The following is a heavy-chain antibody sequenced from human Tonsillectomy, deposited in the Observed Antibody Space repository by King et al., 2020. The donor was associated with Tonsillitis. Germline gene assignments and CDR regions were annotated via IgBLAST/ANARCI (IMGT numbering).Heavy chain of an antibody. J-gene: IGHJ6*02. CDR3: ARAGDGSALQVVGDPSYYYYGMDV. V-gene: IGHV4-4*07. D-gene: IGHD3-22*01. CDR2: MYTSGST. Sequence: QLQESGPGLVKPSETLSLTCTVSGGSISSYYWSWIRQPAGKGLEWIGRMYTSGSTNYNPSLKSRVTMSVDTSKNQFSLKLSSVTAADTAVYYCARAGDGSALQVVGDPSYYYYGMDVWGQGTTVTVSS. CDR1: GGSISSYY.